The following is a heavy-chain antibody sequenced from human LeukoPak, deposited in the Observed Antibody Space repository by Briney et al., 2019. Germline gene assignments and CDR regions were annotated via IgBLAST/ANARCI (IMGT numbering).Heavy chain of an antibody. J-gene: IGHJ6*03. CDR1: GGTFSSYA. CDR3: ARGAKIHHIVVVPAATRYYYYYYMDV. CDR2: IIPILGTA. D-gene: IGHD2-2*01. Sequence: SSVKVSCKASGGTFSSYAISWVRQAPGQGLEWMGGIIPILGTANYAQKFQGRVTITADESTSTAYMELSSLRSEDTAVYYCARGAKIHHIVVVPAATRYYYYYYMDVWGKGTTVTVSS. V-gene: IGHV1-69*13.